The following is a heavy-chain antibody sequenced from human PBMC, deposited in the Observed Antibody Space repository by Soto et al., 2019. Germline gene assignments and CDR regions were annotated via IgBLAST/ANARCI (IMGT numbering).Heavy chain of an antibody. J-gene: IGHJ5*02. CDR2: KNVNNGHT. Sequence: QVQLVQSGAEVKKPGASVKVSCKTSGYIFNNYAISWVRQAPGQGLEWMGWKNVNNGHTKFAEKVQGRLTMTTDTSTSTAYMELRNLRSDDTAVYYCARDLSSGWFAHWGQGTLVTVSS. CDR3: ARDLSSGWFAH. D-gene: IGHD6-19*01. V-gene: IGHV1-18*01. CDR1: GYIFNNYA.